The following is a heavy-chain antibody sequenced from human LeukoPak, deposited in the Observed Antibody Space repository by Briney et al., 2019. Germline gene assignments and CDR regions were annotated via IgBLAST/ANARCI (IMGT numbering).Heavy chain of an antibody. CDR2: IYTSGTT. Sequence: SETLSLTCTVSGGSISSYYWSWIRQPAGKGLEWIGRIYTSGTTNYNPSLKSRVTMSVDTSKNQFSLKLSSVTAADTAVYYCARDASWTTGSPFDPWGQGTLVTVSS. CDR3: ARDASWTTGSPFDP. D-gene: IGHD2-8*02. CDR1: GGSISSYY. J-gene: IGHJ5*02. V-gene: IGHV4-4*07.